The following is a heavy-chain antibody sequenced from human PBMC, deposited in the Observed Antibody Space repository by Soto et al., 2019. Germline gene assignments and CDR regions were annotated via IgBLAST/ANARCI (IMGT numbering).Heavy chain of an antibody. V-gene: IGHV3-66*01. J-gene: IGHJ3*02. D-gene: IGHD3-3*01. Sequence: PGGSLRLSCAASGFTVSSNYMSWVRQAPGKGLEWVSVIYSGGSTYYADSVKGRFTISRDNSKNTLYLQMNSLRAEDTAVYYCARDLRPDFWSGSTAGAFDIWGQGTMVTVSS. CDR2: IYSGGST. CDR3: ARDLRPDFWSGSTAGAFDI. CDR1: GFTVSSNY.